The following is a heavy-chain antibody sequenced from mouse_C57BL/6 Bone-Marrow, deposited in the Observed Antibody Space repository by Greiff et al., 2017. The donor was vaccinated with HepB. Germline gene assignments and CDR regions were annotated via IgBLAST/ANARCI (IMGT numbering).Heavy chain of an antibody. CDR1: GFTFSSYA. D-gene: IGHD2-4*01. V-gene: IGHV5-4*01. J-gene: IGHJ2*01. CDR2: ISDGGRYT. CDR3: ARDSLYDYGYFDY. Sequence: EVMLVESGGGLVKPGGSLKLSCAASGFTFSSYAMSWVRQTPEKRLEWVATISDGGRYTYYPDNVKGRFTISRDNAKNNLYLQMSYLKSEDTAMYYCARDSLYDYGYFDYWGQGTTLTVSS.